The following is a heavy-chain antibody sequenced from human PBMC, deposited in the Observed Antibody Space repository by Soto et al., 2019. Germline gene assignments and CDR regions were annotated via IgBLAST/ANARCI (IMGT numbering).Heavy chain of an antibody. V-gene: IGHV2-5*01. CDR1: GFSLRTTGVG. CDR3: AHTWGLPFDY. Sequence: QITLKESGPTLVEPTQTLTLTCTYSGFSLRTTGVGVGWIRQPPGKALEWLGIIYWNDDKRYSPSLKNRFTLTSDISKSLVVLTMTNMDPVDTATYYCAHTWGLPFDYWGQGTLVIVSS. CDR2: IYWNDDK. J-gene: IGHJ4*02. D-gene: IGHD3-16*01.